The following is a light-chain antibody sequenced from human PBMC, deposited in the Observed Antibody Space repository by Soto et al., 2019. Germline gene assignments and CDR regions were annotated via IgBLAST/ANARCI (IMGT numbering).Light chain of an antibody. J-gene: IGKJ5*01. CDR2: AAF. V-gene: IGKV3-20*01. CDR1: QNIDGNF. CDR3: QQSYSTPRT. Sequence: EIVLTQSPGTLSLSPGERATLSCRASQNIDGNFLVWHQQKPGQAPRLLINAAFTRATGIPDRFSGSGSGTDFTLTISRLEPEDFATYYCQQSYSTPRTFGQGTRLEIK.